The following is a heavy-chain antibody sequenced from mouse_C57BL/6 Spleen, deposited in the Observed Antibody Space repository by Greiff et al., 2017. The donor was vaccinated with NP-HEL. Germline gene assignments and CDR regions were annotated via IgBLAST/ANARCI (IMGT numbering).Heavy chain of an antibody. CDR1: GYTFTDYE. J-gene: IGHJ4*01. V-gene: IGHV1-15*01. CDR3: KRCDYDADPLYAMDY. CDR2: IDPETGGT. Sequence: QVQLQQSGAELVRPGASVTLSCKASGYTFTDYEMHWVKQTPVHGLEWIGAIDPETGGTAYNQKFKGKAILTADTSSSTAYMELRSLTSEDSAVYYCKRCDYDADPLYAMDYWGQGTSVTVSS. D-gene: IGHD2-4*01.